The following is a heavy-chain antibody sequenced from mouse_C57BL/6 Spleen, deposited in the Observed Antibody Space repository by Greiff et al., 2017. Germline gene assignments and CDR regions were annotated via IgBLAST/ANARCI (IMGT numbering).Heavy chain of an antibody. CDR1: GFTFSSYA. CDR3: ARGYDGLAY. Sequence: EVKLMESGGGLVKPGGSLKLSCAASGFTFSSYAMSWVRQTPEKRLEGVATISDGGSYTYYPDNVKGRFTISRDNAKNNLYLQMSHLKSEDTAMYYCARGYDGLAYWGQGTLVTVSA. D-gene: IGHD2-3*01. V-gene: IGHV5-4*03. CDR2: ISDGGSYT. J-gene: IGHJ3*01.